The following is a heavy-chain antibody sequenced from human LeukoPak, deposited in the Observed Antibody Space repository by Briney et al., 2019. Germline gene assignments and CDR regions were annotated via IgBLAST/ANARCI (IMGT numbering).Heavy chain of an antibody. V-gene: IGHV4-59*08. CDR3: ARRNPSYGFPLDY. D-gene: IGHD5-18*01. CDR1: GGSISSFY. CDR2: IYYSGST. Sequence: SETLSLTCTVSGGSISSFYWSWIRQPPGKGLEWIGYIYYSGSTKYNPSLKSRVTISVDTSKNQFSLKLSSVTAADTAVYYCARRNPSYGFPLDYWGQGTLVTVSS. J-gene: IGHJ4*02.